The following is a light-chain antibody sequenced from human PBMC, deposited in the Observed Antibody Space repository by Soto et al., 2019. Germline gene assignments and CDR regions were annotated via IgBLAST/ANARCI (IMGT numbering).Light chain of an antibody. V-gene: IGKV2-28*01. CDR2: LGS. CDR3: LQVLYTPRP. Sequence: DSVMTQSPLSLPVTPGEPASISCRSRQSLLHSNGYNYLNWYLQKPGQSPQLLIYLGSNRASGDPASVSGSASGTAFTLKISRVEAEDVGVYSCLQVLYTPRPFVEGTKVEVK. J-gene: IGKJ1*01. CDR1: QSLLHSNGYNY.